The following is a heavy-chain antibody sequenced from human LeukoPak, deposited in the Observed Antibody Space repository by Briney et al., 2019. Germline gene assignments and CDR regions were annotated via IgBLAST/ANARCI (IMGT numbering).Heavy chain of an antibody. D-gene: IGHD6-13*01. V-gene: IGHV3-30*18. J-gene: IGHJ1*01. CDR3: TKGTPGIAAAGTGYFQH. CDR2: ISSDGSNK. Sequence: PGGSLRLSCAASGFTFSTYGMHWVRQAPGKGLEWVAVISSDGSNKYSADSVKGRFTISRDNSKNTLYLQMSSLRAEDTAVYYCTKGTPGIAAAGTGYFQHWGQGTLVTVSP. CDR1: GFTFSTYG.